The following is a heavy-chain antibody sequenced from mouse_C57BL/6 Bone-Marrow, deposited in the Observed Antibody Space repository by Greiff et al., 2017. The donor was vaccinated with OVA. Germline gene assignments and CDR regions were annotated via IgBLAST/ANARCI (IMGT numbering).Heavy chain of an antibody. D-gene: IGHD2-3*01. Sequence: QVQLQQPGAELVKPGASVKMSCKASGYTFTSYWITWVKQRPGQGLEWIGDIYPGSGRTNYNEKFKSKATLTVDTSSSTAYMQLSSLTSEDSAVYYCARPFYDGYPGYAMDYWGQGTSVTVSS. CDR1: GYTFTSYW. V-gene: IGHV1-55*01. CDR2: IYPGSGRT. CDR3: ARPFYDGYPGYAMDY. J-gene: IGHJ4*01.